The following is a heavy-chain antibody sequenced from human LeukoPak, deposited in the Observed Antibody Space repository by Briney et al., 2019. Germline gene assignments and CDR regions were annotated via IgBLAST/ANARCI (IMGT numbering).Heavy chain of an antibody. CDR1: GFTFSRYA. Sequence: GGSLRLSCAASGFTFSRYAMSWVRQAPGKGLEWVSGISGSGDSTYNADSVKGRFTISRDNSKNTLYLQMNSLRAEDTAVYYCAKDGPFRGPLYYFDYWGQGTLVTVSS. J-gene: IGHJ4*02. CDR3: AKDGPFRGPLYYFDY. D-gene: IGHD3-16*01. V-gene: IGHV3-23*01. CDR2: ISGSGDST.